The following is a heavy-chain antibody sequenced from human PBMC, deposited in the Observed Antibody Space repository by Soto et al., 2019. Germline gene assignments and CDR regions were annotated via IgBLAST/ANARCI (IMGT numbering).Heavy chain of an antibody. J-gene: IGHJ6*02. CDR1: GYSFTSYW. V-gene: IGHV5-10-1*01. Sequence: LKISCKGSGYSFTSYWISWVRQMPGKGLEWMGRIDPSDSYTNYSPSFQGHVTISADKSISTAYLQWSSLKASDTAMYYCARHVPYDSSGYYYYHYYGMDVWGQGTTGTVSS. CDR3: ARHVPYDSSGYYYYHYYGMDV. D-gene: IGHD3-22*01. CDR2: IDPSDSYT.